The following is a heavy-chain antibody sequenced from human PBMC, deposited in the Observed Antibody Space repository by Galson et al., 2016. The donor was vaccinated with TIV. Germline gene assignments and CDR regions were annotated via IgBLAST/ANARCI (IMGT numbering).Heavy chain of an antibody. CDR2: ISGGGGGR. J-gene: IGHJ4*01. CDR3: AKDRTPGSGAWYFDY. CDR1: GSDFSNHA. Sequence: SLRLSCAASGSDFSNHAMSWVRQAPGEGLQWVSSISGGGGGRYYADSVKGRFTISRDISKKTLYLDMDSLRADDTALYYCAKDRTPGSGAWYFDYWGHGTTVIVSS. V-gene: IGHV3-23*01. D-gene: IGHD3-10*01.